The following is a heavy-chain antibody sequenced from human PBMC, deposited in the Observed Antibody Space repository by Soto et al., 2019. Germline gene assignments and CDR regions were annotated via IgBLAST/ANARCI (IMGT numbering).Heavy chain of an antibody. Sequence: QVQLVQSGAEVKKPGASVKVSCRASGYTFTSFGISWVRQAPGQGLEWMGWISTYNGNTNYAQKAQGRGTMTTDTSTSTAYMGLGSLRSDDAAVYYCARLGYCSGGSCYDYYNYYMDVWGKGTTVTVSS. CDR3: ARLGYCSGGSCYDYYNYYMDV. CDR1: GYTFTSFG. CDR2: ISTYNGNT. V-gene: IGHV1-18*01. J-gene: IGHJ6*03. D-gene: IGHD2-15*01.